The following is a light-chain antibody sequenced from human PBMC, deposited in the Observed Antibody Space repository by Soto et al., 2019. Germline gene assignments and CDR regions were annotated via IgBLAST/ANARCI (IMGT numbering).Light chain of an antibody. J-gene: IGLJ3*02. CDR3: SSYTSSSTRV. CDR2: EVS. Sequence: QSALTQPASVSGSPGQSITISCTGTSSDVGGYNYVSWYQQHPGKAPKLMIYEVSNRPSGVSNRVSGSKSGNTASLTISGRQAEDEADYYCSSYTSSSTRVFGGGTKLTVL. V-gene: IGLV2-14*01. CDR1: SSDVGGYNY.